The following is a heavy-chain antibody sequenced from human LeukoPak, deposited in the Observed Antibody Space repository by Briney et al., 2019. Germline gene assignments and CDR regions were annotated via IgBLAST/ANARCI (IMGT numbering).Heavy chain of an antibody. CDR3: ARVGGPDWRIDY. Sequence: GGSLRLSCAASGFTFSSFEMNWVRQAPGKGLEWVSYISSSGSTIYYADSVKGRFTISRDNAKNSLYLQMNSLRAEDTAVYYCARVGGPDWRIDYWGQGTLVTVSS. CDR2: ISSSGSTI. V-gene: IGHV3-48*03. CDR1: GFTFSSFE. J-gene: IGHJ4*02. D-gene: IGHD1-1*01.